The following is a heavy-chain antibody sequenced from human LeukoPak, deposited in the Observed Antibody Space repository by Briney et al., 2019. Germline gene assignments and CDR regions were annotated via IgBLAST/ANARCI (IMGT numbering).Heavy chain of an antibody. CDR1: GFTFSSYA. J-gene: IGHJ5*02. D-gene: IGHD3-9*01. CDR3: GRNDILTGPSRFDP. Sequence: GGSLRLSCAASGFTFSSYAVSWVRQAPGKGLEWVSAISGSGGSTYYADSVKGRFTISRDNSKNTLYLQMNSLRAEDTAVYYCGRNDILTGPSRFDPWGQGTLVTVSS. CDR2: ISGSGGST. V-gene: IGHV3-23*01.